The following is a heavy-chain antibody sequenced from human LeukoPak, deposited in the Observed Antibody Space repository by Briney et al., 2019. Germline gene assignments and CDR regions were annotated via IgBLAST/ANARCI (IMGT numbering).Heavy chain of an antibody. V-gene: IGHV3-48*01. Sequence: GGSLRLSCAASGFTFSSYSMNWVRQAPGKGLEWVSYISRSSSTIYYADSVKGRFTISRDNAKNSLYLQMNSLRAEDTAVFYCARGDYGDYYYYYMDVWGKGTTVTVSS. D-gene: IGHD4-17*01. CDR1: GFTFSSYS. J-gene: IGHJ6*03. CDR2: ISRSSSTI. CDR3: ARGDYGDYYYYYMDV.